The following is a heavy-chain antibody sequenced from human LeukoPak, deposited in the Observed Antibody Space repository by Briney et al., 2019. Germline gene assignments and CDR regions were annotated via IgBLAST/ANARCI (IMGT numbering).Heavy chain of an antibody. CDR1: GYTFTSYG. J-gene: IGHJ6*02. CDR3: AREVRDIVVVPAATYGMDV. Sequence: GASVKVSCKASGYTFTSYGISWVRQAPGQGLEWMGWISAYNGNTNYAQKLQGRVTMTTDTSTSTAYMELRSLRSDDTAVYYCAREVRDIVVVPAATYGMDVWGQGTTVTVSS. CDR2: ISAYNGNT. V-gene: IGHV1-18*01. D-gene: IGHD2-2*01.